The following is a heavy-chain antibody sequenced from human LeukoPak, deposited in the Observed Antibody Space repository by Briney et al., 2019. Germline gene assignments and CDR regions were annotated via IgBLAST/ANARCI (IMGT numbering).Heavy chain of an antibody. V-gene: IGHV4-39*01. CDR1: GGSISSSSYY. D-gene: IGHD6-13*01. Sequence: SSETLSLTCTVSGGSISSSSYYWGWISQPPGKGLEGIGSIYYSGSTYYNPSLKSRVTISVDTSKNQFSLKLSSVTAADTAVYYCARQYSSSYYYYYGMDVWGQGTTVTVSS. CDR2: IYYSGST. CDR3: ARQYSSSYYYYYGMDV. J-gene: IGHJ6*02.